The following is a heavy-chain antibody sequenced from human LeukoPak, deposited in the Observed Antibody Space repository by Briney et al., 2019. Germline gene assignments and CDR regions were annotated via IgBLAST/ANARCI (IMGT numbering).Heavy chain of an antibody. Sequence: GESLLLSCAASGFPFSNYWLHWVRQVPGKGLMWVSRINGDGNRLNYADSVKGRFTISRDNAKNTLYLQMNSLRAEDSAVYYCAAGPAGNGHLSSYWGQGTRVTVSS. V-gene: IGHV3-74*01. CDR1: GFPFSNYW. J-gene: IGHJ4*02. D-gene: IGHD1-1*01. CDR2: INGDGNRL. CDR3: AAGPAGNGHLSSY.